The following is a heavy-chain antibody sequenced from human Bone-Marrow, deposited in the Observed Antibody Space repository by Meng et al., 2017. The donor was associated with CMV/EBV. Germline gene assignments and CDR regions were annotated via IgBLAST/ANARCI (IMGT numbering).Heavy chain of an antibody. V-gene: IGHV1-18*01. CDR3: VVGRGFDY. Sequence: VQLVLSGPGVKKPGASVKASYNASGYTFTSDGSSWVRRAPGQGLEWMGWISAYHANTNYAQKLKGRVTMTTKTSTSTAYMELRSLRSDDTAVYYCVVGRGFDYWGQGTLVTVSS. CDR2: ISAYHANT. D-gene: IGHD2-2*01. CDR1: GYTFTSDG. J-gene: IGHJ4*02.